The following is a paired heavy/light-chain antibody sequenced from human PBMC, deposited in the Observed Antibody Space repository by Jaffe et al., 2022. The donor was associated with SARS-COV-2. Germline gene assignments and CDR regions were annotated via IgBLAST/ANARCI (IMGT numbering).Heavy chain of an antibody. CDR2: ISGSGGST. CDR3: AKVQDYYDSSGYYRSFDY. J-gene: IGHJ4*02. V-gene: IGHV3-23*01. Sequence: EVQLLESGGGLVQPGGSLRLSCAASGFTFSSYAMSWVRQAPGKGLEWVSAISGSGGSTYYADSVKGRFTISRDNSKNTLYLQMNSLRAEDTAVYYCAKVQDYYDSSGYYRSFDYWGQGTLVTVSS. CDR1: GFTFSSYA. D-gene: IGHD3-22*01.
Light chain of an antibody. CDR1: QSLLHSNGYNY. V-gene: IGKV2-28*01. CDR3: MQALQTPL. CDR2: LGS. J-gene: IGKJ3*01. Sequence: DIVMTQSPLSLPVTPGEPASISCRSSQSLLHSNGYNYLDWYLQKPGQSPQLLIYLGSNRASGVPDRFSGSGSGTDFTLKISRVEAEDVGVYYCMQALQTPLFGPGTKVDIK.